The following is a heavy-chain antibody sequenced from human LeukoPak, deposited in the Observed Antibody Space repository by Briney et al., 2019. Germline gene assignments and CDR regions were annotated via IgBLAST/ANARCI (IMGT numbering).Heavy chain of an antibody. CDR1: GFTFSSYA. J-gene: IGHJ4*02. Sequence: GGSLRLSCAASGFTFSSYAMSWVRQAPGKGLEWVSAISGSGGSTYYADSVKGRFTISRDNSKNTLYLQMNSLRAKDTAVYYCAKTSALGGGGACDYWGQGTLVTVSS. D-gene: IGHD1-26*01. V-gene: IGHV3-23*01. CDR2: ISGSGGST. CDR3: AKTSALGGGGACDY.